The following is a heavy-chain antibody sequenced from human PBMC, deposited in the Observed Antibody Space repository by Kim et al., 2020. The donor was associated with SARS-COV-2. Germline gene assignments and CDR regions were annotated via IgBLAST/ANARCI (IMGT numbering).Heavy chain of an antibody. CDR2: IYSGGST. J-gene: IGHJ4*02. CDR3: ARGWLESYCDYCFDY. D-gene: IGHD4-17*01. Sequence: GGSLRLSCAASGFTVSSNYMSWVRQAPGKGLEWVSVIYSGGSTYYSDSGMGRRTISSDNSKNTLYLQMNSQRAEDTAVYYCARGWLESYCDYCFDYWGQGTLVTVSS. V-gene: IGHV3-53*01. CDR1: GFTVSSNY.